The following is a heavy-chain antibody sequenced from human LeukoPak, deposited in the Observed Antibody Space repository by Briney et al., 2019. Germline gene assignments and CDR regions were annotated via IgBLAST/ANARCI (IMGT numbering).Heavy chain of an antibody. D-gene: IGHD2-2*02. Sequence: GGSLRLSCAGSGFTFSTYALSWVRQAPGKGLEWVSSISGSGYNIHYADSVKGRFTISRDDSKNTLFLQMNSLRSEDTAVYFCAKKGGYCSTTTCYSPYDYWGQGTLVTVSS. CDR1: GFTFSTYA. CDR2: ISGSGYNI. J-gene: IGHJ4*02. CDR3: AKKGGYCSTTTCYSPYDY. V-gene: IGHV3-23*01.